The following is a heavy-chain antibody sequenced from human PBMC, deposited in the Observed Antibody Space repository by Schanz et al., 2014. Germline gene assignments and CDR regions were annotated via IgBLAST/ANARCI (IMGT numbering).Heavy chain of an antibody. D-gene: IGHD2-8*02. CDR1: GFTFSSYA. CDR2: ISSSGSTI. Sequence: EVQLLESGGGLVQPGGSLRLSCVASGFTFSSYAMSWVRRAPGKGPEWVSYISSSGSTIYYADSVKGRFSISRDNSQNTLYLQMDSLRPEDTAVYFCAKDTGYCHGGACYCFEYWGLGILVTVSS. CDR3: AKDTGYCHGGACYCFEY. V-gene: IGHV3-48*04. J-gene: IGHJ4*02.